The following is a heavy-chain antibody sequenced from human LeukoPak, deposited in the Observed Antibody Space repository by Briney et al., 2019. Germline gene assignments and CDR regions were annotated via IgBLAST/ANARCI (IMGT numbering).Heavy chain of an antibody. CDR3: AKEGIAAAREGSY. J-gene: IGHJ4*02. CDR1: GFTFSSYA. Sequence: AGGSLRLSCAASGFTFSSYAMHWVRQAPGKGLEWVTVISYDGSNKYYADSVKGRFTISRDNSKNTLYLQMNSLRAEDTAVYYCAKEGIAAAREGSYWGQGTLVTVSS. D-gene: IGHD6-13*01. CDR2: ISYDGSNK. V-gene: IGHV3-30-3*01.